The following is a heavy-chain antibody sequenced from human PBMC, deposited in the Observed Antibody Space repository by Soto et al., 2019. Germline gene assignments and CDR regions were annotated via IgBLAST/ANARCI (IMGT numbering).Heavy chain of an antibody. J-gene: IGHJ2*01. Sequence: QVQLVQSGAEVKKPGSSVKVSCKASGGTFSSYAISWVRQAPGQGLEWMGGIIPIFGTANYAQKFQGRVKITADESTSTAYMELSSLRSEDTAVYYCARSEGTTVTTESYWYFDLWGRGTLVTVSS. D-gene: IGHD4-17*01. CDR2: IIPIFGTA. CDR3: ARSEGTTVTTESYWYFDL. V-gene: IGHV1-69*12. CDR1: GGTFSSYA.